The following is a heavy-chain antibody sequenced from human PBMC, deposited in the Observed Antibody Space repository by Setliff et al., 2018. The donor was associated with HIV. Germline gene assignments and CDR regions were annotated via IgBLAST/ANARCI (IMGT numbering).Heavy chain of an antibody. CDR3: ARRKDDSSGYYRPHGAFDI. CDR2: IWPGDSEI. J-gene: IGHJ3*02. D-gene: IGHD3-22*01. V-gene: IGHV5-51*01. CDR1: GYNITTYW. Sequence: GESLKISCKASGYNITTYWIAWVRQMPGKGLEWMGIIWPGDSEINYSPSFQGQVTISADKSISTAYLQWSSLKASDTAMYYCARRKDDSSGYYRPHGAFDIWGQGTMVTVSS.